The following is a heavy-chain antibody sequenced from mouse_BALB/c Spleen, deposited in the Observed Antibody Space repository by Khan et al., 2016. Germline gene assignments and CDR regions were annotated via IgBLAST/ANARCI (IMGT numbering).Heavy chain of an antibody. CDR2: ISSSGST. Sequence: VQLQEVGRRLVKPSQTLSLTCSVTGDSITSGYWNWIRKFPGNKLEYMGYISSSGSTYYNPSLKSRISITRDTTKNQYYLQLNSVTTEDTTAYDGARFITTAYDVMDYWAQGTPVTVSS. V-gene: IGHV3-8*02. J-gene: IGHJ4*01. CDR3: ARFITTAYDVMDY. D-gene: IGHD1-1*01. CDR1: GDSITSGY.